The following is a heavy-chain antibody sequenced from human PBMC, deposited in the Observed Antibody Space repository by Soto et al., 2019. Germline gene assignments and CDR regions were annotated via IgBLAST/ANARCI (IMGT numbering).Heavy chain of an antibody. Sequence: EVQLVESGGGLVQPGGSLRLSCAASGFTVSSNYMSWVRQAPGKGLEWVSVIYSGGSTYYADSVKGRFTISRDNSKNTLYLQMNSLRAEDTAVYYCARPMDEMATSTDYWGQGTLVTVSS. CDR1: GFTVSSNY. CDR3: ARPMDEMATSTDY. V-gene: IGHV3-66*01. CDR2: IYSGGST. D-gene: IGHD5-12*01. J-gene: IGHJ4*02.